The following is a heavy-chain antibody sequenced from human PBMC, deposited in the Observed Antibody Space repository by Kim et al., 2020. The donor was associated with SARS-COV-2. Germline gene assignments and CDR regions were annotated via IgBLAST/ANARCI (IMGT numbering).Heavy chain of an antibody. J-gene: IGHJ5*01. CDR3: PRGHPLAS. Sequence: SETLSHTCSVSGGSIRSGGKFWTWIRQHPANGLEWLGYISYSGNSHYSPSLRSRVSISLQTSANQFSLELTSVPAAAPALHYWPRGHPLASWG. CDR2: ISYSGNS. V-gene: IGHV4-31*03. CDR1: GGSIRSGGKF.